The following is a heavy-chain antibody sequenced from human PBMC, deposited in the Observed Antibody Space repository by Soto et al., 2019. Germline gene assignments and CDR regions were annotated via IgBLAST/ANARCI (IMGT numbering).Heavy chain of an antibody. J-gene: IGHJ4*02. CDR3: ARDLEY. V-gene: IGHV3-74*01. CDR1: GFTFRTFW. Sequence: EVQLVESGGGLVKPGGSLRHSCEASGFTFRTFWMHWVRQAPGKGLEWVSRINSEGGSTNYAATVKGRVTISRDTAKKMLYLQMNSLRAEDTAVYYCARDLEYWGQGALVTVSS. CDR2: INSEGGST.